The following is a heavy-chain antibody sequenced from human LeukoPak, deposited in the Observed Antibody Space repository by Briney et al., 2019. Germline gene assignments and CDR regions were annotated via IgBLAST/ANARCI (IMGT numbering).Heavy chain of an antibody. CDR2: INPSGGST. CDR1: GYTFTGYY. V-gene: IGHV1-46*01. D-gene: IGHD3-22*01. Sequence: ASVKVSCKASGYTFTGYYIHWVRQAPGQGLEWMGIINPSGGSTGYAQKFRGRVTMTRDTSTSTVYMELSSLRSEDTAVYYCARGYSSSGDYDYWGQGTLVTVSS. CDR3: ARGYSSSGDYDY. J-gene: IGHJ4*02.